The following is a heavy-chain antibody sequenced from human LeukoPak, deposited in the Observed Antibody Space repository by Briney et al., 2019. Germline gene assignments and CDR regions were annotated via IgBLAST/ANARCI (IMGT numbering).Heavy chain of an antibody. Sequence: SETLSLTCTVSGGSISSYYWSWIRQPAGKGLEWIGRIYTSGSTNYNPSLKSRVTMSVDTSKNQFSLKLSSVTAADTAVYYCAREDAYYYDSSGYYLFDRDYYYYYYMDVWGKGTTVTVSS. CDR1: GGSISSYY. J-gene: IGHJ6*03. CDR2: IYTSGST. CDR3: AREDAYYYDSSGYYLFDRDYYYYYYMDV. D-gene: IGHD3-22*01. V-gene: IGHV4-4*07.